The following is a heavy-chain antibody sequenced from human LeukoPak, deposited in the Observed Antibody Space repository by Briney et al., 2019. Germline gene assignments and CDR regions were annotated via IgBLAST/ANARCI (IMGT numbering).Heavy chain of an antibody. CDR3: AKGQELAVAGARDY. Sequence: GGSLRLSCAASGFTLSSYSMSWVRQAPGKGLEWVSAISGSGDSTYYADSVKGRFTISRDTSKNTLYLQMNSLRAEDTAVYYCAKGQELAVAGARDYWGQGTLVTVSS. CDR2: ISGSGDST. V-gene: IGHV3-23*01. CDR1: GFTLSSYS. D-gene: IGHD6-19*01. J-gene: IGHJ4*02.